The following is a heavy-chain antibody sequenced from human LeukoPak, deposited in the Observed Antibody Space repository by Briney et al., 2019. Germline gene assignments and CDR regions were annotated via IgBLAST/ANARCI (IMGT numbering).Heavy chain of an antibody. Sequence: PGGSLRLSCAASGFTFRSYRMNWVRQAPGKGLEWVGRLKSIGGGGTTDYAAPVKGRFSISRDDAKNTLYLEMSSLETEDTAVYYCAWQWSTNLYFNRWGQGTLVTVSS. CDR1: GFTFRSYR. CDR2: LKSIGGGGTT. D-gene: IGHD2-8*01. J-gene: IGHJ4*02. CDR3: AWQWSTNLYFNR. V-gene: IGHV3-15*01.